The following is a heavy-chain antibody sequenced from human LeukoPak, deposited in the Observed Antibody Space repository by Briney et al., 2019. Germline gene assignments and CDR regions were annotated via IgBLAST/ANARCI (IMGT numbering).Heavy chain of an antibody. V-gene: IGHV7-4-1*02. CDR1: GYTFTSYA. J-gene: IGHJ4*02. CDR2: INTNTGNP. Sequence: ASVKVSCKASGYTFTSYAMNWVRQAPGQGLEWMGWINTNTGNPTYAQGFTGRFVFSLDTPVSTAYLQISSLKAEDTAVYYCARGFGRGPLEYGDYSDYWGQGTLVTVSS. D-gene: IGHD4-17*01. CDR3: ARGFGRGPLEYGDYSDY.